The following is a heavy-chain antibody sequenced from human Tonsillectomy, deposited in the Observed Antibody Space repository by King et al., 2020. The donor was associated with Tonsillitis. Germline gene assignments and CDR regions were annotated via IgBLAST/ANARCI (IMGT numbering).Heavy chain of an antibody. CDR2: IDSRSSRI. CDR1: GFIFTSNS. Sequence: VQLVESGGTLVQPGGSLRLSCAASGFIFTSNSMAWVRQAPGKGLEWISYIDSRSSRIYYSDSVKGRFTISRDNAENSLYLQMNSLRVEDTAVYYCVRAPWVRGVINHFDIWGQGTLVAVSS. J-gene: IGHJ4*02. CDR3: VRAPWVRGVINHFDI. V-gene: IGHV3-48*01. D-gene: IGHD3-10*01.